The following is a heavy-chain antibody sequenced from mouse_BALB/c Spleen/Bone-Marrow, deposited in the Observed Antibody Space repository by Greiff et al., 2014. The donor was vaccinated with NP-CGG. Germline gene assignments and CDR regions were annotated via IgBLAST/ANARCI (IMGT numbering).Heavy chain of an antibody. V-gene: IGHV14-3*02. D-gene: IGHD2-14*01. CDR3: VNYGYGYYFDY. J-gene: IGHJ2*01. CDR2: IDPANGNT. CDR1: GFNIKDTY. Sequence: VTLKVCGAELVKPGASVKLSCTASGFNIKDTYMHWVEQRPEQGLDWIGRIDPANGNTKYDPKFQGKATITADTSSNTAYLQLSSLTSEDTAVYYFVNYGYGYYFDYWGQGTTLTVSS.